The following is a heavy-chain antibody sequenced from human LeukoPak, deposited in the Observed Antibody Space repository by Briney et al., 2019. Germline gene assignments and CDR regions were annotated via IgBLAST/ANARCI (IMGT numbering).Heavy chain of an antibody. CDR3: ARDPPYHYYDSSGYYRAVTKGFHYFDY. Sequence: PSETLSLTCAVYGGSFSGYYWSWIRQPPGKELEWIGEINHSGSTNYNPSLKSRVTISVDTSKNQFSLKLSSVTAADTAVYYCARDPPYHYYDSSGYYRAVTKGFHYFDYWGQGTLVTVSS. V-gene: IGHV4-34*01. J-gene: IGHJ4*02. CDR1: GGSFSGYY. D-gene: IGHD3-22*01. CDR2: INHSGST.